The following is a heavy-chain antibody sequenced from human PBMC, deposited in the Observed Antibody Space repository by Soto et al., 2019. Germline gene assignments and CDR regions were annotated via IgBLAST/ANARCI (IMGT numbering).Heavy chain of an antibody. CDR1: GSRFSNYV. J-gene: IGHJ4*02. Sequence: QVQLVQSGAEVKTPGSSLKVSCKVSGSRFSNYVISWVRQAPGHGLEWLGRIITIFNSTNYAQSFQGRVTITADKSPSTASQELSSLRSDDTAVYFCAREGRGKKAGYNGLVSLGYWGQGTLVTVSS. CDR2: IITIFNST. D-gene: IGHD2-2*02. CDR3: AREGRGKKAGYNGLVSLGY. V-gene: IGHV1-69*06.